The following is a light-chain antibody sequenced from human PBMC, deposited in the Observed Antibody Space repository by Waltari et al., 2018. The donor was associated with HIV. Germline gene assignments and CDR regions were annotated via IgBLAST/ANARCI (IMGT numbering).Light chain of an antibody. Sequence: DIVVPPPPLSLSVHPGRPASISCMSTQSLLHSEGNTYLYWYLQKAGHPPQLLIYEVSNRFAGVPDRFSGSGSGTYFTLKISRVEAEDVGVYYCMQSTQLPITFGQGKRLEIK. J-gene: IGKJ5*01. CDR1: QSLLHSEGNTY. CDR3: MQSTQLPIT. CDR2: EVS. V-gene: IGKV2D-29*01.